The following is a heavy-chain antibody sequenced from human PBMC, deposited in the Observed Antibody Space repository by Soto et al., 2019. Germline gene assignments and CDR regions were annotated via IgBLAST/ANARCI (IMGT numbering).Heavy chain of an antibody. CDR1: GFTFSSYA. V-gene: IGHV3-23*01. Sequence: GGSLRLSCAASGFTFSSYAMSWVRQAPGKGLEWVSAISGSGGSTYYADSVKGRFTISRDNSKNTLYLQMNSLRAEDTAVYYCAKESNYGSGSYYTFDYSGQGTLVTVSS. CDR2: ISGSGGST. D-gene: IGHD3-10*01. CDR3: AKESNYGSGSYYTFDY. J-gene: IGHJ4*02.